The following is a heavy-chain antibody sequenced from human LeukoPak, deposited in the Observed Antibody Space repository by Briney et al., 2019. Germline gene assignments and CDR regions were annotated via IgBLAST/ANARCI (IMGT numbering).Heavy chain of an antibody. Sequence: PGGSLRLSCAASGFTFNNYWIHWVRQVPGKGLTWVSRIKSDGSSTTYADSVKGRFTISRDNAKNTLYLQMNSLRAEDTAVYYCARDYASVPAAIWGNWFDPWGQGTLVTVSS. CDR3: ARDYASVPAAIWGNWFDP. V-gene: IGHV3-74*01. D-gene: IGHD2-2*01. CDR1: GFTFNNYW. CDR2: IKSDGSST. J-gene: IGHJ5*02.